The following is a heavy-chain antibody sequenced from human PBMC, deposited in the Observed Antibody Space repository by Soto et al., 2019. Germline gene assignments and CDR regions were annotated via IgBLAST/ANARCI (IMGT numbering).Heavy chain of an antibody. Sequence: QVQLQESGPGLVKPSGILSLTCAVSGGSITDKWWSWIRQTPGKGLEWIGEVHHSGSTNYSPSLKSRVTMSVDTSKNDFSMKLFSLPAADTAIYYCAREGDHPFSLGYWGQGTLVTVSS. CDR1: GGSITDKW. D-gene: IGHD3-16*01. CDR2: VHHSGST. V-gene: IGHV4-4*02. J-gene: IGHJ4*02. CDR3: AREGDHPFSLGY.